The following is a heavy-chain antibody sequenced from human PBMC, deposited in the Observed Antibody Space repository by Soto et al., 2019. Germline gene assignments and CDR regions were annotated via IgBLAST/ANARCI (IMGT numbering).Heavy chain of an antibody. CDR3: ARDSPVDY. Sequence: QVQLVESGGGVVQPGRSLRLSCAASGFTFSSYAMHWVRQAPGKGLEWVAVISYDGSNKYYADSVKGRFTISRDNSKNTLYLQMNSLRAEDTAVYYCARDSPVDYWGQGTLGTVSS. J-gene: IGHJ4*02. V-gene: IGHV3-30-3*01. CDR2: ISYDGSNK. CDR1: GFTFSSYA.